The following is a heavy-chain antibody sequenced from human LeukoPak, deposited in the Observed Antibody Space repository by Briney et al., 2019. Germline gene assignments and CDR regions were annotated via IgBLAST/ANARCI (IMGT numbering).Heavy chain of an antibody. Sequence: GGSLRLSCTASGFTFGDSAMTWVRQAPGKGLEWVGFIRSKAYGGTTEYAASVKGRFTISRDDSKNTLYLQMNSLKTEDTAVYYCTTISGSPPYYYYYYMDVWGKGTTVTVSS. J-gene: IGHJ6*03. V-gene: IGHV3-49*04. D-gene: IGHD3-10*01. CDR2: IRSKAYGGTT. CDR1: GFTFGDSA. CDR3: TTISGSPPYYYYYYMDV.